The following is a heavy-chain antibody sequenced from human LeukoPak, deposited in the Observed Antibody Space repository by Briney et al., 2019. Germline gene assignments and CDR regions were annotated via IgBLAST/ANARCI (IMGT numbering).Heavy chain of an antibody. J-gene: IGHJ4*02. CDR3: ARDSGYGIAFAY. V-gene: IGHV3-21*01. Sequence: PGGSLRLSCAASGFTFSSYSMNWVRQAPGKGLEWGSSISSSSSDIYYADSVKGRFTLSRDNAKNSLYLQMKSLRAEATAVYHCARDSGYGIAFAYWGQGTLVTVSS. D-gene: IGHD5-12*01. CDR2: ISSSSSDI. CDR1: GFTFSSYS.